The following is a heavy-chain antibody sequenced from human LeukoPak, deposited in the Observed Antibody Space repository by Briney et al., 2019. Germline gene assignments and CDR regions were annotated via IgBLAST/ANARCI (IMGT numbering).Heavy chain of an antibody. CDR2: INHSGST. V-gene: IGHV4-34*01. Sequence: SETLSLPCAVYGGSFSGHYWRWIRHPPGKGLEWIGEINHSGSTNYNPSLKRRVTISVDTSKNQFSLKLSSVTAADTAVYYCARRRTYGSGSSDYWGQGTLVTVSS. CDR1: GGSFSGHY. CDR3: ARRRTYGSGSSDY. D-gene: IGHD3-10*01. J-gene: IGHJ4*02.